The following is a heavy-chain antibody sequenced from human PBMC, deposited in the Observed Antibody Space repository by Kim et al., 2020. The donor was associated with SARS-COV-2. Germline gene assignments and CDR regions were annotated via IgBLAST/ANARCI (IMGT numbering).Heavy chain of an antibody. V-gene: IGHV1-18*04. CDR3: AKVRLEWFGEISFDD. CDR1: DYPFTSYG. D-gene: IGHD3-10*01. CDR2: INPYNGNT. J-gene: IGHJ4*02. Sequence: ASVKVSCKASDYPFTSYGISWVRQAPGQGLEWMGWINPYNGNTRSAQKLQGRVTMTTDTSTRVAYMELRSLRSDDTAMYYCAKVRLEWFGEISFDDWGQGTLVTVCS.